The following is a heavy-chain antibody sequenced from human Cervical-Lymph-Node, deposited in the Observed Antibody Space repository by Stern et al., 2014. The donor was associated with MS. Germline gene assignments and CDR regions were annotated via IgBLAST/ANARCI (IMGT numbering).Heavy chain of an antibody. CDR3: AKHRGEDWNYAFWFDP. J-gene: IGHJ5*02. V-gene: IGHV3-30*18. D-gene: IGHD1-7*01. Sequence: VQLVESGGGVVQPGTSLRLSCEASRFTFDNYGMHWVRQAPGQGLEWVALISNDGSNKRYADPVKGRFTISRDNSNNTLFLQMNSLRAEDTAVYYCAKHRGEDWNYAFWFDPWGQGTLVTVSS. CDR2: ISNDGSNK. CDR1: RFTFDNYG.